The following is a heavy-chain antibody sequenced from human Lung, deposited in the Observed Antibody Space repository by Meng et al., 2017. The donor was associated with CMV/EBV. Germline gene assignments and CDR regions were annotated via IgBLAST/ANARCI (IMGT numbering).Heavy chain of an antibody. CDR3: AKERYGSLYYFDY. V-gene: IGHV3-30*02. Sequence: GGSLRLSCTGSGFTFNTYAMHWVRQAPGKGLEWVAFIRYDGTNIKYADSVKGRITISRDNSKNTLSLQMDSLRAEDTAVYYCAKERYGSLYYFDYWGQGALVTVSS. CDR1: GFTFNTYA. J-gene: IGHJ4*02. D-gene: IGHD3-9*01. CDR2: IRYDGTNI.